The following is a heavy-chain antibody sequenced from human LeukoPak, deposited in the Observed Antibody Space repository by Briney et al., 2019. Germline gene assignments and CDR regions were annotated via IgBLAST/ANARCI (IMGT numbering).Heavy chain of an antibody. Sequence: ASVKVSCKASGYTFTSYYMHWVRQAPGQGLEWMGIINPSGGSTSYAQKFQGRVTMTRDTSTSTVYMELSSLRSEDTAVYYCARERSDYYDGNDAFDIWGQGTMVTVSS. V-gene: IGHV1-46*01. J-gene: IGHJ3*02. CDR1: GYTFTSYY. D-gene: IGHD3-22*01. CDR2: INPSGGST. CDR3: ARERSDYYDGNDAFDI.